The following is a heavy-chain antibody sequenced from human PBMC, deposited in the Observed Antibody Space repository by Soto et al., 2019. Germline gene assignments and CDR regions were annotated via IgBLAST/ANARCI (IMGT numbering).Heavy chain of an antibody. V-gene: IGHV3-21*01. J-gene: IGHJ6*03. D-gene: IGHD5-12*01. CDR2: ISSSSTYI. CDR3: ARAKVGSAFEYSFYYYYIDV. Sequence: EVQLVESGGGLVKPGESLRLSCAASGFTFSKYSVNWVRQAPGKGLEWVSAISSSSTYIYYADSVRGRFTISRDNAKDSLYLQMSSLRAEDTAVYYCARAKVGSAFEYSFYYYYIDVWGKGTTVTVAS. CDR1: GFTFSKYS.